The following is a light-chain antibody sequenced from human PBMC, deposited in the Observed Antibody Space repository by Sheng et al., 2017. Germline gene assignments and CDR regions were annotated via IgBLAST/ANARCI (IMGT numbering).Light chain of an antibody. Sequence: DIQMTQSPSSVSASVGDRVKITCRASQSISSSLNWYYQKPGKAPKLLIYAASNLQGGVPSKFSGGGSGTDFTLTISNLQPEDSGIYFCQESFGIPPFTFGQGTKLEIK. CDR2: AAS. CDR3: QESFGIPPFT. J-gene: IGKJ2*01. V-gene: IGKV1-39*01. CDR1: QSISSS.